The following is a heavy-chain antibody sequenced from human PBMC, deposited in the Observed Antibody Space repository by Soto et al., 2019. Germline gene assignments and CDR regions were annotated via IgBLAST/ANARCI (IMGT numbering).Heavy chain of an antibody. V-gene: IGHV3-11*06. CDR2: ISSSSSYT. Sequence: GGSLRLSCAASGFTFSDYYMSWIRQAPGKGLEWVSYISSSSSYTNYADSVKGRFTISRDTAKNSLYLQMNSLRAEDTAVYYCARPRVPYDSSGYYSGWGQGTLVTVSS. CDR1: GFTFSDYY. D-gene: IGHD3-22*01. J-gene: IGHJ4*02. CDR3: ARPRVPYDSSGYYSG.